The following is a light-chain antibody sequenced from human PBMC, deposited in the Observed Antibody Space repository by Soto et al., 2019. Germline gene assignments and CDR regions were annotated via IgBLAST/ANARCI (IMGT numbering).Light chain of an antibody. J-gene: IGKJ1*01. CDR3: QQYNSWT. CDR2: GAS. V-gene: IGKV3-15*01. Sequence: EIVMTQSIATLSVSPEERATLSCRASQSVSSNLAWYQQKPGQAPRLLIYGASTRATGIPARFSGSGSGTEFTLTISSLQSEDFAVYYCQQYNSWTFGQGTNVDIK. CDR1: QSVSSN.